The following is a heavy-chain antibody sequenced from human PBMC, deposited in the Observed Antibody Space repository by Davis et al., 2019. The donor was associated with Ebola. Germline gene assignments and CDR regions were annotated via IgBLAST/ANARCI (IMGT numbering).Heavy chain of an antibody. CDR2: ISIDGTIT. Sequence: PGGSLRLSCAAAGFTFSDYGMHWVRQAPGKGLEGLAVISIDGTITKYADSVIGRLTISRDHCNNNLFLHMSRLRAEDTAMYYCAKDERFLENCLPYYMDIWGEGTTVTV. CDR1: GFTFSDYG. D-gene: IGHD3-3*01. J-gene: IGHJ6*03. V-gene: IGHV3-30*18. CDR3: AKDERFLENCLPYYMDI.